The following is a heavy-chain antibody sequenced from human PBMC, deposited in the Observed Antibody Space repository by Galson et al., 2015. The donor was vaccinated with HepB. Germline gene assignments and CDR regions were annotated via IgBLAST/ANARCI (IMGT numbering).Heavy chain of an antibody. V-gene: IGHV3-21*01. CDR1: GFTFSSYS. D-gene: IGHD5-12*01. CDR2: ISSSSSYI. J-gene: IGHJ4*02. Sequence: SLRLSCAASGFTFSSYSMNWVRQAPGKGLEWVSSISSSSSYIYYADSVKGRFTISRDNAKNSLYLQMNSLRAEDTAVYYCAGYIVATHSPVYWGQGTLVTVSS. CDR3: AGYIVATHSPVY.